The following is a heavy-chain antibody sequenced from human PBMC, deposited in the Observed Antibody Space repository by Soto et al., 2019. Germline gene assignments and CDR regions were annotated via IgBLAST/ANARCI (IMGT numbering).Heavy chain of an antibody. D-gene: IGHD6-19*01. CDR2: IYWDDDK. V-gene: IGHV2-5*02. Sequence: QITLKESGPTLVKPTQTLTLTCTFSGFSLSSTRVAVGWIRQPPGKALEWLALIYWDDDKRYSPFLKSRLTIXXXTXKNQLVLTMTNMDPVDTATYYCAHSVVAGLGYYFDYWGQGTLVTVSS. CDR1: GFSLSSTRVA. J-gene: IGHJ4*02. CDR3: AHSVVAGLGYYFDY.